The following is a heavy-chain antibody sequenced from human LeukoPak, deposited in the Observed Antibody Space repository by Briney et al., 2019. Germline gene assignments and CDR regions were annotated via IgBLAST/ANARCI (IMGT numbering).Heavy chain of an antibody. V-gene: IGHV4-59*08. J-gene: IGHJ4*02. CDR2: TYYTGST. CDR3: ARHRAYSSSSPFDY. D-gene: IGHD6-6*01. Sequence: SETLSLTCSVSGGSISSLYWSWIRQPPGKGLEWIGYTYYTGSTNYNPSLKSRVTMFVDMSKNQFSLRLSSVTAADTAVYYCARHRAYSSSSPFDYWGQGTLVTVSS. CDR1: GGSISSLY.